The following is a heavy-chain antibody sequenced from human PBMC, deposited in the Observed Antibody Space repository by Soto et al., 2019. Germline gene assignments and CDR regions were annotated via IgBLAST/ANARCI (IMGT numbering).Heavy chain of an antibody. CDR3: AKLYDFWSGYYDEYYFDY. Sequence: GGSLRLSCAASGFTFSRYAMSWVRQAPGKGLEWVSGISGSGGSTYYADSVKGRFTISRDNSKNTLYLQMNSLRAEDTATYYCAKLYDFWSGYYDEYYFDYWGQGTRVTVSS. CDR1: GFTFSRYA. D-gene: IGHD3-3*01. V-gene: IGHV3-23*01. J-gene: IGHJ4*02. CDR2: ISGSGGST.